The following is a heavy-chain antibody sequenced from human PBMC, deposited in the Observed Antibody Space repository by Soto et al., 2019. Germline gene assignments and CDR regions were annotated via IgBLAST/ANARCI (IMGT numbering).Heavy chain of an antibody. J-gene: IGHJ4*02. V-gene: IGHV4-59*01. D-gene: IGHD6-13*01. Sequence: SETLSLTCTVSSGSLTNNYWSWVRQPPGQGLEWLGYIYYTGSTNYNPSLESRVTISVDTSKNQFSLRLTSVTAADTAVYYCARTSSTWLIFDYWGQGALVTVSS. CDR2: IYYTGST. CDR3: ARTSSTWLIFDY. CDR1: SGSLTNNY.